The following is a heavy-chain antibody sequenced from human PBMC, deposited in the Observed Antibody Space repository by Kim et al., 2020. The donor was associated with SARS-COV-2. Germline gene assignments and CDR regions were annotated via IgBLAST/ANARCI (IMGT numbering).Heavy chain of an antibody. J-gene: IGHJ4*02. D-gene: IGHD3-9*01. V-gene: IGHV1-18*01. CDR1: GYTFTSYG. CDR2: ISAYNGNT. CDR3: ARGQYYDILTGYYNSYDY. Sequence: ASVKVSCKASGYTFTSYGISWVRQAPGQGLEWMGWISAYNGNTNYAQKLQGRVTMTTDTSTSTAYMELRSLRSDDTAVYYCARGQYYDILTGYYNSYDYWGQGTLGTVSS.